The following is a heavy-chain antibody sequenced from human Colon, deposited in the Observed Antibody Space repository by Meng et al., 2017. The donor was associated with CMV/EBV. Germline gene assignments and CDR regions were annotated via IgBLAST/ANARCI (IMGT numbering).Heavy chain of an antibody. V-gene: IGHV3-30*02. D-gene: IGHD3-9*01. J-gene: IGHJ4*02. CDR3: ARVSQRYGVDFDY. CDR1: GFTFNTFG. Sequence: GESLKISCTASGFTFNTFGMHWVRQAPGKGLEWVAFMRYDGSREYLIDSVKGRFTVSRDNAKNSLFLQMNSLRAEDTAVYYCARVSQRYGVDFDYWGQGTLVTVSS. CDR2: MRYDGSRE.